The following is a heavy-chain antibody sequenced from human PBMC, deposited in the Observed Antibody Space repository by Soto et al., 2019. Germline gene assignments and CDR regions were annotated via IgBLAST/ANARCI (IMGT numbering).Heavy chain of an antibody. J-gene: IGHJ6*03. D-gene: IGHD6-13*01. Sequence: PSETLSLTCTVSGDSISDYYWNWIRQPPGKGLEYIGYIYYSGSTNYNPSHKSRVTISVDTSKNQFSKKISSVTAADTAVYYCARVEQQLVLLYYYYYMDVWGKGTTVTVSS. CDR3: ARVEQQLVLLYYYYYMDV. CDR1: GDSISDYY. V-gene: IGHV4-59*08. CDR2: IYYSGST.